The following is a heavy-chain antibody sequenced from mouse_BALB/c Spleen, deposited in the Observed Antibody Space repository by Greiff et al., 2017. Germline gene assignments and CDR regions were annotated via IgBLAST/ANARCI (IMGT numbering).Heavy chain of an antibody. Sequence: EVHLVESGGGLVKPGGSLKLSCAASGFTFSDYYMYWVRQTPEKRLEWVATISDGGSYTYYPDSVKGRFTISRDNAKNNLYLQMSSLKSEDTAMYYCARGYGSRDYFDYWGQGTTLTVSS. V-gene: IGHV5-4*02. CDR3: ARGYGSRDYFDY. CDR1: GFTFSDYY. D-gene: IGHD1-1*01. J-gene: IGHJ2*01. CDR2: ISDGGSYT.